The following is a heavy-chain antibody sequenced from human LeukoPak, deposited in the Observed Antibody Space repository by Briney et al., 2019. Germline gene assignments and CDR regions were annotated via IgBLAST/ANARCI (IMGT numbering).Heavy chain of an antibody. CDR2: INHSGST. J-gene: IGHJ4*02. D-gene: IGHD3-10*01. CDR1: GGSISSGSYY. Sequence: SETLSLTCTVSGGSISSGSYYWSWIRQPPGKGLEWTGEINHSGSTNYNPSLKSRVTISVDTSKNQFSLKLSSVTAADTAVYYCARLTGSGAMGNDYWGQGTLVTVSS. CDR3: ARLTGSGAMGNDY. V-gene: IGHV4-39*07.